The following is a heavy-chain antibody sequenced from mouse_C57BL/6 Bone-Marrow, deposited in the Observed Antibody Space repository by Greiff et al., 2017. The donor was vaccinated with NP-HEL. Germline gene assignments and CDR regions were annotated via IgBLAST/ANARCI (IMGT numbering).Heavy chain of an antibody. V-gene: IGHV1-54*01. J-gene: IGHJ2*01. CDR3: ARCYYGSSFYYFDY. D-gene: IGHD1-1*01. Sequence: QVQLQQSGAELVRPGTSVKVSCKASGYAFTNYLIEWVKQRPGQGLEWIGVINPGSGGTNYNEKFKGKATLTADKSSSTAYMQLSSLTSEDSAVDFCARCYYGSSFYYFDYWGQGTTLTVSS. CDR1: GYAFTNYL. CDR2: INPGSGGT.